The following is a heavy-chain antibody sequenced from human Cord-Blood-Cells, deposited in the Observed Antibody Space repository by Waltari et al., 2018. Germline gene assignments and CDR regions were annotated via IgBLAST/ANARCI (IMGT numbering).Heavy chain of an antibody. CDR3: AGDNHRGNYYYYYYMDV. V-gene: IGHV1-69*01. D-gene: IGHD4-4*01. CDR1: GGTFSSYA. J-gene: IGHJ6*03. Sequence: QVQLVQSGAEVKKPGSSVKVSCKASGGTFSSYAISWVRQATGQGLEWMGGISPIFGTASYAQKCQGRVTITADESTSTAYMELRRLRSEDTAVYYCAGDNHRGNYYYYYYMDVWGKGTTVTVSS. CDR2: ISPIFGTA.